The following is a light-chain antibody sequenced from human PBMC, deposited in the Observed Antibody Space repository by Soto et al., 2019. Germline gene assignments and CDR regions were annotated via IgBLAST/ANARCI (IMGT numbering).Light chain of an antibody. J-gene: IGLJ2*01. CDR3: SSYAGSNTVV. CDR1: SSDVGGYNY. CDR2: EVS. Sequence: QSALTQPPSASGSPGQSVTISCTGTSSDVGGYNYVSWYQQHPGKAPKLMIYEVSKRPSGVPDRFSGSKYGNTASLTVSGLQAEDEADYYCSSYAGSNTVVFGGGTKVTVL. V-gene: IGLV2-8*01.